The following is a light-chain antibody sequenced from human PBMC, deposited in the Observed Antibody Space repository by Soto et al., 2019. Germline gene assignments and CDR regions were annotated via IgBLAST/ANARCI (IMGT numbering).Light chain of an antibody. CDR2: EVS. CDR3: SSYTSTATRV. CDR1: SSDVGSYTY. J-gene: IGLJ3*02. Sequence: QSALTQPASVSGSPGQSITISCTGTSSDVGSYTYVSWYQQHPGKAPKLMIYEVSNRPSGVSDRFSGSKSGNTASLTISGLQAEDEADYYCSSYTSTATRVFGGGTKVTVL. V-gene: IGLV2-14*01.